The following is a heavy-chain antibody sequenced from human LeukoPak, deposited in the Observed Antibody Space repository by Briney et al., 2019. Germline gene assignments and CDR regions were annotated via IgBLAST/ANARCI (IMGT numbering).Heavy chain of an antibody. CDR1: GGSISSGGYS. V-gene: IGHV4-30-2*01. Sequence: SETLSLTCAVSGGSISSGGYSWSWIRQPPGKGLEWIGYIYHSGSTYYNPSLKSRVTISEDRSKNQFSLKLSSVTAADTAVYYCARVAYYYDSSGAHGAFDIWGQGTMVTVSS. CDR3: ARVAYYYDSSGAHGAFDI. CDR2: IYHSGST. D-gene: IGHD3-22*01. J-gene: IGHJ3*02.